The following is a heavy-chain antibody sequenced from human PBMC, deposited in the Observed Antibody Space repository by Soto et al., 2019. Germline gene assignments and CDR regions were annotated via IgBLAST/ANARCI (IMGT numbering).Heavy chain of an antibody. CDR3: AMEYCSSTSCYRDY. CDR1: GGTFSSDT. D-gene: IGHD2-2*02. J-gene: IGHJ4*02. Sequence: QVQLVQSGTEVKKPGSSVKVSCKASGGTFSSDTISWVRQAPGQGLEWMGRIIPILGIANYAQKFQGRVTITADKSTSTAYMELSSLRSEDTSVYYCAMEYCSSTSCYRDYWGQGTLVTVSS. CDR2: IIPILGIA. V-gene: IGHV1-69*02.